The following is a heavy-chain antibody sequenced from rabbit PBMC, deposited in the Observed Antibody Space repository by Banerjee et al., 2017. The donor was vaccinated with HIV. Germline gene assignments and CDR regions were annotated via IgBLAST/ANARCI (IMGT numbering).Heavy chain of an antibody. D-gene: IGHD6-1*01. Sequence: QSLEESGGGLVKPGASLTLTCTASGFSFNSYYMCWVRQAPGKGLEWIACIYAGSSVGTYYASWAKGRFTISKTSSTTVTLQMTSLTAADTATYFCARDWTGYGGYGYVSLWGPGTLVTVS. CDR2: IYAGSSVGT. V-gene: IGHV1S40*01. CDR3: ARDWTGYGGYGYVSL. J-gene: IGHJ6*01. CDR1: GFSFNSYY.